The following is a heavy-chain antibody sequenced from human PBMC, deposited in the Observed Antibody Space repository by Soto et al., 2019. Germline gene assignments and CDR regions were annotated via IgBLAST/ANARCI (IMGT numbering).Heavy chain of an antibody. J-gene: IGHJ6*02. Sequence: PGGSLRLSCAASGFTFSTYSMNWVRQAPGKGLEWVSYISSRSSTLYYADSVKGRFTISRDNAKDSLYLQMSSLRAEDTAVYYCARDRVVVVTAIGYYGMDVWGQGTTVTV. V-gene: IGHV3-48*01. CDR2: ISSRSSTL. D-gene: IGHD2-21*02. CDR3: ARDRVVVVTAIGYYGMDV. CDR1: GFTFSTYS.